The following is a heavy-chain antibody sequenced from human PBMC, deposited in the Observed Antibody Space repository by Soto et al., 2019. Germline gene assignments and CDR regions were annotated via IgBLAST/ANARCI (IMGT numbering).Heavy chain of an antibody. D-gene: IGHD6-13*01. CDR3: ARHAGNSWKGDYFDY. CDR1: GYIFSSSW. CDR2: IDPSDSQT. J-gene: IGHJ4*02. Sequence: GASLKISCHASGYIFSSSWIGWVRQMPGKGLEWMGIIDPSDSQTIYSPSFQGQVTISADKSIDTAYLQWSSLKTSDTAMYYCARHAGNSWKGDYFDYWGQGALVTVSS. V-gene: IGHV5-51*01.